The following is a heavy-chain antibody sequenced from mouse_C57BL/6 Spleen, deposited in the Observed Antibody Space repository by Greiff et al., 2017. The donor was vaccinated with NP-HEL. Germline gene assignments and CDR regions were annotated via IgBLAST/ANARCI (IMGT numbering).Heavy chain of an antibody. Sequence: QVQLKQPGAELVRPGTSVKLSCKASGYTFTSYWMHWVKQRPGQGLEWIGVIDPSDSYTNYNQKFKGKATLTVDTSSSTAYMQLSSLTSEDSAVYYCARGYYYGSTPHLFAYWGQGTLVTVSA. D-gene: IGHD1-1*01. CDR3: ARGYYYGSTPHLFAY. CDR2: IDPSDSYT. CDR1: GYTFTSYW. V-gene: IGHV1-59*01. J-gene: IGHJ3*01.